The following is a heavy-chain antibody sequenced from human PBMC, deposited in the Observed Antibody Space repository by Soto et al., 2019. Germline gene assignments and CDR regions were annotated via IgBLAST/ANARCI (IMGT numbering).Heavy chain of an antibody. CDR1: GGTFSSYT. J-gene: IGHJ6*03. Sequence: GASVKVSCKASGGTFSSYTISWVRQAPGQGLEWMGKIIANNGNTNYAQKLQGRVTMTTDTSTSTAYMELRSLRSDDTAVYYCAREQITMVRGVINFPSYYYYMDVWGKGTTVTVSS. D-gene: IGHD3-10*01. CDR2: IIANNGNT. CDR3: AREQITMVRGVINFPSYYYYMDV. V-gene: IGHV1-18*01.